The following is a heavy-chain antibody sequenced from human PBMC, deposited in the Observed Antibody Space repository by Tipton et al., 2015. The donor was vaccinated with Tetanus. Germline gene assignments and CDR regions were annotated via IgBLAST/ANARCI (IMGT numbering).Heavy chain of an antibody. J-gene: IGHJ4*02. CDR1: GGSVSSSTYY. Sequence: LRLSCTVSGGSVSSSTYYWSWVRQPPGKGPEWIAYISYSGDTNYNPSLKSRVTILIDTSKNQFSLKVKSVTAADTAVYYYARIPVGATLDSWGQGTLVTVSS. V-gene: IGHV4-61*01. CDR2: ISYSGDT. D-gene: IGHD1-26*01. CDR3: ARIPVGATLDS.